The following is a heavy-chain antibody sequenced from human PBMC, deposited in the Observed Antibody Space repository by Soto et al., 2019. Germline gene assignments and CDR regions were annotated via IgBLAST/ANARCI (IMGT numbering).Heavy chain of an antibody. V-gene: IGHV3-21*01. CDR3: ARAKDDYDSSGSSLDY. Sequence: GGSLRLSCAASGFTFSSYTMNWVHQAPGKGLEWVSSISSSSSYIYYADSVKGRFTISRDNAKNSLYLQMNSLRAEDTAVYYCARAKDDYDSSGSSLDYWGQGTLVTVS. CDR1: GFTFSSYT. J-gene: IGHJ4*02. D-gene: IGHD3-22*01. CDR2: ISSSSSYI.